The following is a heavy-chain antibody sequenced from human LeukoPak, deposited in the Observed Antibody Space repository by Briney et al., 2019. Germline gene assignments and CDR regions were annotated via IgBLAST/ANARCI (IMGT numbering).Heavy chain of an antibody. CDR1: GYTFTNYW. J-gene: IGHJ3*01. Sequence: GESLKISCKGSGYTFTNYWIGWVRQMPGKGLEWMGIIYPIDSDTRYSPSFRGQVTFSADKSINTAYLQWSSLKASDTAMYCCARPSAYGEDAFDVWGQGTMVTVSS. CDR3: ARPSAYGEDAFDV. V-gene: IGHV5-51*01. CDR2: IYPIDSDT. D-gene: IGHD2-21*01.